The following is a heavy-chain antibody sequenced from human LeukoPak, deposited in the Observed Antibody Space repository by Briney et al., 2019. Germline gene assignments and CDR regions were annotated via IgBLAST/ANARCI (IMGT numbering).Heavy chain of an antibody. CDR2: IYYSGST. CDR3: ARGDISSWYDDVVFNWFDP. J-gene: IGHJ5*02. D-gene: IGHD6-13*01. Sequence: SQTLSLTCTVSGGSISSGGYYWSWIRQHPGKGLEWIGYIYYSGSTYYNPSLKSRVTISVDTSKNQFSLKLSSVTAADTAVYYCARGDISSWYDDVVFNWFDPWGQGTLVTVSS. V-gene: IGHV4-31*03. CDR1: GGSISSGGYY.